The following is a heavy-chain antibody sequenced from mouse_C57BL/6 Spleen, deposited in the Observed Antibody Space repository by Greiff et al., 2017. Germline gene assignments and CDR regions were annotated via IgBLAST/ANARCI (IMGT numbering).Heavy chain of an antibody. J-gene: IGHJ3*01. CDR3: ARPPMVTTEAWFAY. CDR1: GYTFTDYN. D-gene: IGHD2-2*01. Sequence: EVQLQESGPELVKPGASVKMSCKASGYTFTDYNMPWVKQSHGKSLEWIGYINPNNGGTSYNQKFKGKATLTVNKSSSTAYMEHRSRTSEEPAVYYWARPPMVTTEAWFAYWGQGTLVTVSA. V-gene: IGHV1-22*01. CDR2: INPNNGGT.